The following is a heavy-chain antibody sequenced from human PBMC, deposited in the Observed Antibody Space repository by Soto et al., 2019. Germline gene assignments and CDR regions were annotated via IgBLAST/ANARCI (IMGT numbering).Heavy chain of an antibody. V-gene: IGHV6-1*01. Sequence: SQTLSLTCAISVDSVSSNSAAWNWFRQSPSRGLEWLGRTYYRSKWYNDYAVSVKSRITINPDTSKNQFSLQLNSVTPEDTAVYYCARDLGGSSSWSNWFDPWGQGTLVTVSS. CDR1: VDSVSSNSAA. D-gene: IGHD6-13*01. J-gene: IGHJ5*02. CDR3: ARDLGGSSSWSNWFDP. CDR2: TYYRSKWYN.